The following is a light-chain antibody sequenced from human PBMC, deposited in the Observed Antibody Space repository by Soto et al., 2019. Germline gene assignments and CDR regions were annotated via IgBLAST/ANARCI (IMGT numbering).Light chain of an antibody. V-gene: IGLV2-11*01. CDR1: SGDVGGYNY. Sequence: QSVLTQPRSVSGSPGQSVTISCTGTSGDVGGYNYVSWYQEHPGKAPKLMIYDVSKRPSGVPDRFSGSKSGNTASLTISGLQAEDEADYYCNSYTSSSTYVFGTGTKVTVL. CDR3: NSYTSSSTYV. J-gene: IGLJ1*01. CDR2: DVS.